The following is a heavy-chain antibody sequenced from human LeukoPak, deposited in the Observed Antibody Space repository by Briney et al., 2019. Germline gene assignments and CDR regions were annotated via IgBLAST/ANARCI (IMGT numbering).Heavy chain of an antibody. V-gene: IGHV3-74*01. CDR1: GFTFSNYW. D-gene: IGHD3-22*01. J-gene: IGHJ4*02. Sequence: GGSLRLSWAAPGFTFSNYWTSWVRQAPGKGLVWVSRINSDGSSRHYADSVKGRFTISRDNAKNTLHLQMTSLRAEDTAVYYCARGGPDSSDYSSLFDYWGRGILVTVSS. CDR2: INSDGSSR. CDR3: ARGGPDSSDYSSLFDY.